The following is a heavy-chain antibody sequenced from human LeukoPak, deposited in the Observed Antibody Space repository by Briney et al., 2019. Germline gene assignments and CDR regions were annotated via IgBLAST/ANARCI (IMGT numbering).Heavy chain of an antibody. Sequence: GGSLRLSCAASGFKFSSYSMKWVRQAPGKGLEWVSAISGSASTYYADSVEGRFTISRDNSKNTLYLQMNSLRAEDTAVYYCAILTVTTAYWGQGTLVTVSS. CDR1: GFKFSSYS. CDR2: ISGSAST. CDR3: AILTVTTAY. D-gene: IGHD4-17*01. J-gene: IGHJ4*02. V-gene: IGHV3-23*01.